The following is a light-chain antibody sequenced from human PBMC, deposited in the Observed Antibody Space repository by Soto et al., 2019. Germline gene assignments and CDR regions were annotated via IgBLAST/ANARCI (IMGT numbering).Light chain of an antibody. Sequence: DIQMTQSPSSLSASVGDRVTITCRASQSISSYLNWYQQKPGTAPKLLIYAASSLQSGVPSRFSGSGSGTDFTLTISSLQPEDFATYYCQQSYSTPITFGGGTKVEIK. CDR2: AAS. V-gene: IGKV1-39*01. CDR3: QQSYSTPIT. CDR1: QSISSY. J-gene: IGKJ4*01.